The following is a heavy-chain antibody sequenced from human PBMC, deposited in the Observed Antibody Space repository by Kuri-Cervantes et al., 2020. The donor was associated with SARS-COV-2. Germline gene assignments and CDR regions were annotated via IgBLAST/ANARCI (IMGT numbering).Heavy chain of an antibody. D-gene: IGHD2-2*01. CDR2: MYHSGTT. CDR3: ARSFGPYCSSTSCYSGGGWFDP. CDR1: GYFISNGYY. Sequence: GSLRLSCSVSGYFISNGYYWGWIRQSPGKGLEWIASMYHSGTTFYNPSLKSRVTISVDTSKNQFSLKLSSVTAADTAVYYCARSFGPYCSSTSCYSGGGWFDPWGQGTLVTVSS. V-gene: IGHV4-38-2*02. J-gene: IGHJ5*02.